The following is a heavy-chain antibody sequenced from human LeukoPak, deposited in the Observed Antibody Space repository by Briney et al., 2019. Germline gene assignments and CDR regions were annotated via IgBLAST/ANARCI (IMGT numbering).Heavy chain of an antibody. Sequence: ASVKVSCKASGYTFTSYHMHWVRQAPGQGLEWMGIINPSGGSTSYAQKFQGRVTMTRDTSTSTVYMELSSLRSEDTAVYYCARGGVRIAAAGTPSDYWGQGTLVTVSS. CDR2: INPSGGST. J-gene: IGHJ4*02. CDR1: GYTFTSYH. V-gene: IGHV1-46*01. CDR3: ARGGVRIAAAGTPSDY. D-gene: IGHD6-13*01.